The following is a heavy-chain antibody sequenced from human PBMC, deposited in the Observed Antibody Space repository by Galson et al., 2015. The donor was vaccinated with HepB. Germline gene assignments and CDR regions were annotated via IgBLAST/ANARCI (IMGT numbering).Heavy chain of an antibody. CDR2: TYYRSKWYY. CDR3: ARNVYYDTSGYYYKPGWVDP. V-gene: IGHV6-1*01. CDR1: GDSVSSNSAA. Sequence: CAISGDSVSSNSAAWNWIRQSPSRGLEWLGRTYYRSKWYYDYAVSVRSRITINPDISRNQFSLQLYSVTPEDTAVYYCARNVYYDTSGYYYKPGWVDPWGQGSLVTV. D-gene: IGHD3-22*01. J-gene: IGHJ5*02.